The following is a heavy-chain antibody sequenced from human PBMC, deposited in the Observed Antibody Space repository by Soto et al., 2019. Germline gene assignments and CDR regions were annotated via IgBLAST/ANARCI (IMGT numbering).Heavy chain of an antibody. CDR2: IYYSGST. Sequence: SETLSLTCTVSGGSISSSSYYWGWIRQPPGKGLEWIGSIYYSGSTYYNPSLKSRVTISVDTSKNQFSLKLSSVTAADTAVYYCARQRQDSYSGFGEFPQNWFDPWGQGTLVTVSS. J-gene: IGHJ5*02. V-gene: IGHV4-39*01. CDR3: ARQRQDSYSGFGEFPQNWFDP. CDR1: GGSISSSSYY. D-gene: IGHD3-10*01.